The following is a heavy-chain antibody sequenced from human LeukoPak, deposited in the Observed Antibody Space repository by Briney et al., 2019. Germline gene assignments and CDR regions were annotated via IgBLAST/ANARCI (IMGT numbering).Heavy chain of an antibody. J-gene: IGHJ3*02. D-gene: IGHD3-22*01. CDR1: GFTFSSYS. CDR2: ISSSSSYI. Sequence: RGSLRLSFAASGFTFSSYSMNGVRQAPGRRLEWVSSISSSSSYIYYADSVKGRLTISRDNAKNSLYLQMNSLRAEDTAVYYCARAIYDSSGYYSPPNAFDIWGQGTMVTVSS. CDR3: ARAIYDSSGYYSPPNAFDI. V-gene: IGHV3-21*01.